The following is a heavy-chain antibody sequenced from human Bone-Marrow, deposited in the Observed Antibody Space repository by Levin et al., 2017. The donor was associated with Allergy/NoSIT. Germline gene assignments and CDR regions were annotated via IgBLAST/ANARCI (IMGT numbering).Heavy chain of an antibody. CDR2: IWYNGTST. V-gene: IGHV3-33*01. J-gene: IGHJ4*02. CDR3: ARDMIAAAGRHFDY. Sequence: GGSLRLSCVVSGFTLNAYGMHWVRQAPGKGLEWLAFIWYNGTSTFYAESVKGRFTISRDTAKHTVYLQMNSLRVEDTAMYYCARDMIAAAGRHFDYWGQGTLVTVSS. CDR1: GFTLNAYG. D-gene: IGHD6-13*01.